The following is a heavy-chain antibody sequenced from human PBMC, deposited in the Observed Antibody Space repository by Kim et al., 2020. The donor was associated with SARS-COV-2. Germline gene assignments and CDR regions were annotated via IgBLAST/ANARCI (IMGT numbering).Heavy chain of an antibody. CDR2: IYHCGST. V-gene: IGHV4-4*02. Sequence: SETLSLTCAVSGGSISSSNWWSWVRQPPGKGLEWIGEIYHCGSTNYNPSLKSRVTISVDKSKNQFSLKLSSVTAADTAVYYCARSPLLWFGESTPPNLFDIWGQGTMVTVSS. CDR1: GGSISSSNW. CDR3: ARSPLLWFGESTPPNLFDI. D-gene: IGHD3-10*01. J-gene: IGHJ3*02.